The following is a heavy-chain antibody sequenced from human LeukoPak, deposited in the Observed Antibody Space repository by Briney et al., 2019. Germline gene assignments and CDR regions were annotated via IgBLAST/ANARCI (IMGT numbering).Heavy chain of an antibody. CDR3: ARVRGNSCDY. CDR2: IRGDTGDT. D-gene: IGHD6-13*01. V-gene: IGHV1-2*02. CDR1: GYTLSVYY. J-gene: IGHJ4*02. Sequence: AAVTISCKSSGYTLSVYYMHWVRDAPGQGLGWMGWIRGDTGDTDSPQKFQGRVTMTRDTSTNTAYMELSRLRYDDTAMYFCARVRGNSCDYWGQGTLVTVSS.